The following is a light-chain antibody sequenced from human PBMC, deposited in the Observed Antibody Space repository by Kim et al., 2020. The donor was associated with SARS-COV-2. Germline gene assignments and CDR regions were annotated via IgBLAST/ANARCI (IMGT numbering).Light chain of an antibody. CDR3: GTWDSGLSVNWV. CDR2: DNN. CDR1: SSSVGNNY. Sequence: QSVLTQPPSVSAAPGQNVTISCSGSSSSVGNNYVSWYQQLPGTAPKLLIYDNNRRPSGIPDRFSGSKSDASATLGITGLQSGDEADYYCGTWDSGLSVNWVFGGGTKLTVL. J-gene: IGLJ3*02. V-gene: IGLV1-51*01.